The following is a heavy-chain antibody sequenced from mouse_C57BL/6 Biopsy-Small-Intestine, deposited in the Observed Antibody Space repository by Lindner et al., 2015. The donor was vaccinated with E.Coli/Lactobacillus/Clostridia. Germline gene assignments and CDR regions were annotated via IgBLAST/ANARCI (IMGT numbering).Heavy chain of an antibody. J-gene: IGHJ4*01. D-gene: IGHD2-1*01. Sequence: SVKVSCKPSGYTFTTYGISWVRQAPGQRLEWMGWISAYKGNTNYAQKLQGRVTMTTDTSTSTAYMELRSLRSDDTAVYYCARSVNYVFDYWGQGTLVTVSS. V-gene: IGHV1-7*01. CDR1: GYTFTTYG. CDR3: ARSVNYVFDY. CDR2: ISAYKGNT.